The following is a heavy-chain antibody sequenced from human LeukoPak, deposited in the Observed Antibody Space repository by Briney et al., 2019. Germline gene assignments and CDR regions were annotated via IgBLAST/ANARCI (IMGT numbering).Heavy chain of an antibody. J-gene: IGHJ6*02. CDR3: ARGNTPLDYGDYSGGYYYYGMDV. V-gene: IGHV1-8*01. D-gene: IGHD4-17*01. CDR1: GYTFTSYD. CDR2: MNPKSGNT. Sequence: ASVKVSCKASGYTFTSYDINWVRQATGQGLEWMGWMNPKSGNTAYAQKFQGRVTMTRNTSISTAYMELSSLRSEDTAVYYCARGNTPLDYGDYSGGYYYYGMDVWGQGTTVTVSS.